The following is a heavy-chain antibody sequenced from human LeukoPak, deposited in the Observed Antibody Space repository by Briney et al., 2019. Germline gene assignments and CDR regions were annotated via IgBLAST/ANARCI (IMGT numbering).Heavy chain of an antibody. V-gene: IGHV5-10-1*01. D-gene: IGHD3-10*01. Sequence: KPGESLRISCKGSGYSFTSYWISWVRQMPGKGLEWMGRTDPSDSYTKYSPSFQGHVTISADKSISTAYLQWGSLKASDTAMYYCARHGSGRFSWFDPWGQGTLVTVSS. J-gene: IGHJ5*02. CDR3: ARHGSGRFSWFDP. CDR2: TDPSDSYT. CDR1: GYSFTSYW.